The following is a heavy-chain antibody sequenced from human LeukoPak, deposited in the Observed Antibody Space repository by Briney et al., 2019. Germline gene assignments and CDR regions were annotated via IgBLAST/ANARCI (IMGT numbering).Heavy chain of an antibody. V-gene: IGHV3-30*02. CDR2: IRYDGSNK. Sequence: GGSLRLSCAASGFTFSSYGMHWVRQAPGKGLEWVAFIRYDGSNKYYADSVKGRFTISRDNSKNTLYLQMNSLRAEDTAVYYCATANFPSPSNYYDSSGYSLDSWGRGTLVTVSS. D-gene: IGHD3-22*01. J-gene: IGHJ4*02. CDR3: ATANFPSPSNYYDSSGYSLDS. CDR1: GFTFSSYG.